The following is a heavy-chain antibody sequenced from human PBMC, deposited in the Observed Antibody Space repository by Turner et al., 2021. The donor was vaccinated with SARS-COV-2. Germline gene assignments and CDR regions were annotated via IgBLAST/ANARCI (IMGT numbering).Heavy chain of an antibody. CDR2: ISYAGNIK. CDR3: ASATRGGTYYYSAFDI. CDR1: GFTFSSYT. Sequence: QVQLVESGGGVVQPGRSLRLSCSASGFTFSSYTRYWVRQAPGKGLEWGALISYAGNIKQYADSVKGRLTISRDNSKNTVYLQMNSLGAEDTAVYYCASATRGGTYYYSAFDIWGQGTMVTVSS. V-gene: IGHV3-30*04. D-gene: IGHD1-26*01. J-gene: IGHJ3*02.